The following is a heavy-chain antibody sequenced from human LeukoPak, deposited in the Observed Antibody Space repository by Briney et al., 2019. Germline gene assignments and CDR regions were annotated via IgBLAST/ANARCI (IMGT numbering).Heavy chain of an antibody. CDR1: GFTFSSYW. CDR3: AREGRLRFLEWLLHY. CDR2: IKQDGSEK. D-gene: IGHD3-3*01. Sequence: PGGSLRLPCAASGFTFSSYWMSWVRQAPGKGLEWVANIKQDGSEKYYVDSVKGRFTISRDNAKNSLYLQMNSLRAEDTAVYYCAREGRLRFLEWLLHYWGQGTLVTVSS. V-gene: IGHV3-7*01. J-gene: IGHJ4*02.